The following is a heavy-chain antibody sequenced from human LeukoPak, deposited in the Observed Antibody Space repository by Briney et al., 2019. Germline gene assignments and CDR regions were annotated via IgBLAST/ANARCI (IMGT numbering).Heavy chain of an antibody. Sequence: GGSLRLPCAASGFTFSTYSMSWVRQAPGKGLEWVSAISGSGGSTYYADSVKGRFTISRDNSKNTLYLQMNSLRAEDTAVYYCAKDPGTYYYDSSGYYPTHHDAFDIWGQGTMVTVSS. J-gene: IGHJ3*02. CDR1: GFTFSTYS. CDR3: AKDPGTYYYDSSGYYPTHHDAFDI. CDR2: ISGSGGST. D-gene: IGHD3-22*01. V-gene: IGHV3-23*01.